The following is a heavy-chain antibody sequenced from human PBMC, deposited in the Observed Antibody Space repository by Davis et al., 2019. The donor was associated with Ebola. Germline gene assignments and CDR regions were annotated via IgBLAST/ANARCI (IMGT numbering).Heavy chain of an antibody. CDR2: INAGNGNT. V-gene: IGHV1-3*01. CDR3: ARDRGGDYSFDY. J-gene: IGHJ4*02. Sequence: AASVKVPCKASGYTFNNYMIHWVRQAPGQRLEWMGWINAGNGNTKYSQKFQGRVTITRDTSASTAYMELSSLRSEDTSVYYCARDRGGDYSFDYWGQGTLVTVSS. D-gene: IGHD3-10*01. CDR1: GYTFNNYM.